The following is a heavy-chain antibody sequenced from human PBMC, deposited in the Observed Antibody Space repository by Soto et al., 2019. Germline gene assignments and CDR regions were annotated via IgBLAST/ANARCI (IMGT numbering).Heavy chain of an antibody. J-gene: IGHJ4*02. CDR1: VGSFSGYY. D-gene: IGHD1-20*01. Sequence: PSETLSLTCAFCVGSFSGYYWSWIRQPPGKGLEWIGEINHSGSTNYNPSLKSRVTISVDTSKDQFSLKLSSVTAADTAVYYCARSPYNWNDRFYFDYWGQGTLVTVSS. V-gene: IGHV4-34*01. CDR2: INHSGST. CDR3: ARSPYNWNDRFYFDY.